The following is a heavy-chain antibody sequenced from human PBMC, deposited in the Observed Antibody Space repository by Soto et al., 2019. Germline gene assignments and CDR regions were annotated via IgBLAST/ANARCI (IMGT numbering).Heavy chain of an antibody. CDR3: AKDRWSTSRYYYGMDV. Sequence: QVQLVESGGGVVQPGRSLRLSCAASGFTFSSYGMHWVRQAPGKGLEWVAVISYDGSNKYYADSVKGRFAISRDNSKNTLYLQMNSLRAEDTAVYYCAKDRWSTSRYYYGMDVWGQGTTVTVSS. CDR1: GFTFSSYG. D-gene: IGHD2-2*01. V-gene: IGHV3-30*18. J-gene: IGHJ6*02. CDR2: ISYDGSNK.